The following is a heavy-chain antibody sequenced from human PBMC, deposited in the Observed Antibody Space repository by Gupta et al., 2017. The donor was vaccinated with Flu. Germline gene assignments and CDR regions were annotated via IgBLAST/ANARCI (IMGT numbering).Heavy chain of an antibody. Sequence: QVQLVQSGAEVKKPGASVKVSCKASGYTFTNYDINWVRQAPGQGLEWMGWMNPKSGNTNFAQKFRGRVTLTRDTSTNTAYMELSSLRSEDTALYYCARGGGYYDSSGHYFTSGFDLWGQGTMVTVSS. CDR3: ARGGGYYDSSGHYFTSGFDL. J-gene: IGHJ3*01. CDR2: MNPKSGNT. CDR1: GYTFTNYD. V-gene: IGHV1-8*01. D-gene: IGHD3-22*01.